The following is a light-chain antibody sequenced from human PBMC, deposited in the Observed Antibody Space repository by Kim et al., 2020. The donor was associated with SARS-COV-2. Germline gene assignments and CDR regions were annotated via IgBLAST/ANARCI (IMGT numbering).Light chain of an antibody. J-gene: IGKJ4*01. CDR2: DIS. Sequence: EIVLTQSPGTLSSSPGERVTLSCRASQIITSTYLAWYQQRPGQAPRLLIHDISRRATGIPDRSTGSGSGTDFTLTISRLEPEDSAVYYCQQHEDAPLTFGGGTKVEIK. CDR1: QIITSTY. CDR3: QQHEDAPLT. V-gene: IGKV3-20*01.